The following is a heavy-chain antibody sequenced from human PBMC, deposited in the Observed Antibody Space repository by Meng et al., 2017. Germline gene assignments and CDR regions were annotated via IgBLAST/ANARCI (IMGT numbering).Heavy chain of an antibody. CDR2: ISGSGGST. V-gene: IGHV3-23*01. J-gene: IGHJ3*02. D-gene: IGHD4-23*01. Sequence: GESLKISCAASGFTFSSYAMSWVRQAPGKGLEWVSAISGSGGSTYYADSVKGRFTISRDNSKNTLYLQMNSLRAEDTAVYYCARAIATVDDAFDIWGQGTMVTVSS. CDR1: GFTFSSYA. CDR3: ARAIATVDDAFDI.